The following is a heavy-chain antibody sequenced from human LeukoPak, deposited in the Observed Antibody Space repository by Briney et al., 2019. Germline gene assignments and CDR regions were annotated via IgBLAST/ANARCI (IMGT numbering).Heavy chain of an antibody. CDR2: ISTAGNLI. V-gene: IGHV3-21*01. Sequence: PGGSLRLSCVASAFTFKTYTLNWVRQTPGKGLEWVSYISTAGNLINYADSVRGRFTISRDNAKNSVYLQMNSLTTEDTAIYYCARDTNFCPGDYWGQGTLVTVSS. J-gene: IGHJ4*02. CDR3: ARDTNFCPGDY. D-gene: IGHD2/OR15-2a*01. CDR1: AFTFKTYT.